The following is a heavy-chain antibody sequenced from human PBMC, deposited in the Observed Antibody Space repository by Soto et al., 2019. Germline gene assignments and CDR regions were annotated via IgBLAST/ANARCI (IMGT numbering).Heavy chain of an antibody. CDR2: IHHSGNT. J-gene: IGHJ4*02. Sequence: PSETLSLTCAVSGDFMNSADHSWAWIRQPPGKGLEWIGYIHHSGNTYSNPALRSRLTMSVDRPKNQFSLKLTSVTATDTAIYYCARQVVVTSYYFDYWGPGTLVTVSS. CDR3: ARQVVVTSYYFDY. V-gene: IGHV4-30-2*01. D-gene: IGHD3-22*01. CDR1: GDFMNSADHS.